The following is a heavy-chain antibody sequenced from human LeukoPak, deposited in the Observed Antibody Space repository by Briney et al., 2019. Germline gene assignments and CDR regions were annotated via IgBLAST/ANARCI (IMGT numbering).Heavy chain of an antibody. D-gene: IGHD5-18*01. CDR3: AKVEPPPLSGHMDTAMVSLYYFDY. V-gene: IGHV3-23*01. Sequence: PGGSLRLSCAASGFTFSSYAMSWVRQAPGKGLEWVSAISGSGGSTYYADSVKGRFTISRDNSKNTLYLQMNSLRAEDTAVYYCAKVEPPPLSGHMDTAMVSLYYFDYWGQGTLVTVSS. CDR2: ISGSGGST. J-gene: IGHJ4*02. CDR1: GFTFSSYA.